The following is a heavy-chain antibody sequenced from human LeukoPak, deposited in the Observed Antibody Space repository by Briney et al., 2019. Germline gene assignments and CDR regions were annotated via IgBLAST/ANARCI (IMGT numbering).Heavy chain of an antibody. CDR1: GYTFTSYG. CDR2: ISSYNGDT. V-gene: IGHV1-18*01. Sequence: GASVNVSCKASGYTFTSYGITWVRQAPGQGLEGMGWISSYNGDTKYAQKVQGRVTVTTDTSTSTAYMELRSLSLDDTAVYYCARGDYGGGFDYWGQGTLVTVSS. D-gene: IGHD4-23*01. J-gene: IGHJ4*02. CDR3: ARGDYGGGFDY.